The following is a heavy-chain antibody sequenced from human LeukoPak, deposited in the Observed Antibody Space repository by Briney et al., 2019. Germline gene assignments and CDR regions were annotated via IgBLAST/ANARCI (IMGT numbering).Heavy chain of an antibody. Sequence: PSETLSLTCTVSGVSISSSSYYWSWIRRRAGKGLEWIGRIYTSGSTNYNRSLKSRVTMSVDTSKNQFSLKLSSVHAADTAVYYCARDFFRITMVRGVTPWAFDIWGQGTMVTVSS. D-gene: IGHD3-10*01. CDR1: GVSISSSSYY. CDR3: ARDFFRITMVRGVTPWAFDI. J-gene: IGHJ3*02. V-gene: IGHV4-61*02. CDR2: IYTSGST.